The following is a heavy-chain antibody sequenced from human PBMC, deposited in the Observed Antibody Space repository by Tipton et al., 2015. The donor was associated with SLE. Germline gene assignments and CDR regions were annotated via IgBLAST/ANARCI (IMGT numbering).Heavy chain of an antibody. J-gene: IGHJ4*02. CDR2: IYYGGST. CDR3: ARRQAAYCRGDCSYYFDY. V-gene: IGHV4-59*01. CDR1: GGSISSYY. D-gene: IGHD2-21*01. Sequence: TLSLTCTVSGGSISSYYWSWIRQPPGKGLEWIGNIYYGGSTYYNPSLKSRVTISVDTSKNQFSLKLNSVTAADTAVYYCARRQAAYCRGDCSYYFDYWGQGTLVTVSS.